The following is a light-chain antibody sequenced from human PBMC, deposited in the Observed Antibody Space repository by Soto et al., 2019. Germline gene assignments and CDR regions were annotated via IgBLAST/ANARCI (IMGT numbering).Light chain of an antibody. Sequence: QLVLTQSPSASASLGASVKLTCTLISGHSSDAIAWHQQQPEKGPRFLMNLNSDGSHTKGDGIPDRFSGSSSGAERYLTISSLQSEDEADYYCQTWGTGIVIFGGGTKLTVL. J-gene: IGLJ2*01. CDR3: QTWGTGIVI. CDR1: SGHSSDA. CDR2: LNSDGSH. V-gene: IGLV4-69*01.